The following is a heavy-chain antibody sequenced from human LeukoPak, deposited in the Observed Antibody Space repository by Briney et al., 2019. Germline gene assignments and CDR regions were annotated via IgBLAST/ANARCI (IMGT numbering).Heavy chain of an antibody. Sequence: GGSLRLSYAASGFTVSSNYMIWVRQAPGKGLEWVSVIYSGGSTYYADSVKGRFTISRDNSKNTLYLQMNSLRAEDTAVYYCARDRYSSSWYFWFDPWGQGTLVTVSS. CDR1: GFTVSSNY. CDR3: ARDRYSSSWYFWFDP. J-gene: IGHJ5*02. CDR2: IYSGGST. D-gene: IGHD6-13*01. V-gene: IGHV3-66*01.